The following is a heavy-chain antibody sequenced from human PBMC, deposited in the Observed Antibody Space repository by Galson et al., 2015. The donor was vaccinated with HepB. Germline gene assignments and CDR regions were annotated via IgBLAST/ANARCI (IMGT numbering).Heavy chain of an antibody. J-gene: IGHJ3*02. CDR2: ISGSGGST. CDR3: ARDTGTYSNAFDI. D-gene: IGHD1-26*01. Sequence: SLRLSCAASGFTFSSYAMSWVRQAPGKGLEWVSAISGSGGSTYYADSVKGRFTISRDNSKNTLYLQMNGLRAEDTSVYFCARDTGTYSNAFDIWGQGTMVTVSS. V-gene: IGHV3-23*01. CDR1: GFTFSSYA.